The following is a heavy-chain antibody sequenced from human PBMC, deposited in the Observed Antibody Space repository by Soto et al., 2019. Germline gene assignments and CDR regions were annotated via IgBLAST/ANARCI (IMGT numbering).Heavy chain of an antibody. J-gene: IGHJ6*02. Sequence: QVQLVQSGAEVKKPGSSVKVSCKASGGTFSSYAISWVRQAPGQGLEWMGGIIPIFGTANYAQKFQGRATINADESTSTAYMELSRRRSEDTAVYYCAGGVGDGYGMDVWGQGTTVTVSS. V-gene: IGHV1-69*01. CDR1: GGTFSSYA. CDR3: AGGVGDGYGMDV. CDR2: IIPIFGTA. D-gene: IGHD3-16*01.